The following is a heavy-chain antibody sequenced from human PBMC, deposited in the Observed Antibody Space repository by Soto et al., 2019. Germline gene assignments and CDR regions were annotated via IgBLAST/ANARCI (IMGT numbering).Heavy chain of an antibody. V-gene: IGHV1-3*01. CDR3: ARGPKSVNYFLSLFDY. CDR1: GYTFTNFA. J-gene: IGHJ4*02. CDR2: INAGNGDT. Sequence: ASVKVSCKASGYTFTNFAMHWVRQAPGQRLEWMGWINAGNGDTKYSQKFQGRVSITRDTSASTAYMELSSLRSEDTAMYYCARGPKSVNYFLSLFDYWGQGTLVTVSS. D-gene: IGHD3-10*01.